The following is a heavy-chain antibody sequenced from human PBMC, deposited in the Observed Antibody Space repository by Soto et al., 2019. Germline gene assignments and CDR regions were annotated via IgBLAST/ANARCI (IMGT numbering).Heavy chain of an antibody. CDR3: VRSSGWTGDY. D-gene: IGHD3-10*01. CDR2: IEQDGSEV. CDR1: GFTFSDYW. V-gene: IGHV3-7*04. J-gene: IGHJ4*02. Sequence: EVQLVESGGGLVQPGGSLRLSCVASGFTFSDYWMNWVRQGPGKGLEWVANIEQDGSEVNYVDSVKGRFTISRDNAKHSLHLEMNNLRAEDTAMYYCVRSSGWTGDYWGQGILVTVSS.